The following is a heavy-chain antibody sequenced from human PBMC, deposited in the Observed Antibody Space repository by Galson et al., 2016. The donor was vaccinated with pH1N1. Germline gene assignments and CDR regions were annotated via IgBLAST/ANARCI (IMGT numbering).Heavy chain of an antibody. J-gene: IGHJ6*02. Sequence: SVKVSCKASGGTFSNSAISWVRQAPGQGLEWMGGISPIFGSINYAQRFQGRVTITADIFTNTAYMELSSLRSEDTAIYYCATAGPLVREILYSSSALDVWGQGTTVTVSS. CDR2: ISPIFGSI. CDR1: GGTFSNSA. D-gene: IGHD3-10*01. CDR3: ATAGPLVREILYSSSALDV. V-gene: IGHV1-69*06.